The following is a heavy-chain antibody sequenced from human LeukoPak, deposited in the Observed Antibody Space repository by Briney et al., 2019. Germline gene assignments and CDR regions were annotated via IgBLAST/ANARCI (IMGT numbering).Heavy chain of an antibody. Sequence: GGSLRLSCAASGFTFSSYSMNWVRQAPGKGLEWVSYISSSSSTIYYADSVKGRFTISRDNAKNSLYLRMNSLRAEDTAVYYCARDRSIPLDYWGQGTLVTVSS. D-gene: IGHD2-21*01. CDR3: ARDRSIPLDY. CDR2: ISSSSSTI. V-gene: IGHV3-48*04. J-gene: IGHJ4*02. CDR1: GFTFSSYS.